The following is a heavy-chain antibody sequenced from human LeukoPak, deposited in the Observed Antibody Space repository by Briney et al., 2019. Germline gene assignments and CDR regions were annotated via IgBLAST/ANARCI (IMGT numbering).Heavy chain of an antibody. J-gene: IGHJ6*02. V-gene: IGHV3-7*03. CDR2: IKQDGSEK. CDR1: GFTFSSYW. CDR3: ARGMHV. Sequence: GGSLRLSCAASGFTFSSYWMTWVRQAPGKGLEWVANIKQDGSEKNYVDSVQGRFTISRDNAKNLLYLQMSSLRAEDTAVYHCARGMHVWGQGTTVTVSS.